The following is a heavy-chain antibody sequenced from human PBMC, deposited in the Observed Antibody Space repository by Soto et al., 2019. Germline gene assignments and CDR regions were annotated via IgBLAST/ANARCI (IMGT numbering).Heavy chain of an antibody. V-gene: IGHV4-39*01. J-gene: IGHJ4*02. CDR3: ARHNGATVHFDY. Sequence: QLQLQESGPGLVKPSETLSLTCTVSGGSISSSSYYWGWIRQPPGKGLEWIGSIYYRGSTYYNPSLKSRVTISVDTSKNQFSLKLSSVTAADTAVYYCARHNGATVHFDYWGQGTLVTVSS. CDR1: GGSISSSSYY. CDR2: IYYRGST. D-gene: IGHD4-4*01.